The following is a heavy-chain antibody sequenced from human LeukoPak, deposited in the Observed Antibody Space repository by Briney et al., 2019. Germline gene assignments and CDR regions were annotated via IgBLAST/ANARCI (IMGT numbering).Heavy chain of an antibody. Sequence: GESLKISCKASGYSFTTHWIGWVRQMPGKGLEWMGIIYPGDSDTRYSPSFQGHVTISADKSINTSYLQWSSLKASDTAMYYCARRMIVVADDAFDIWGQGTMVTVSS. CDR2: IYPGDSDT. CDR3: ARRMIVVADDAFDI. V-gene: IGHV5-51*01. J-gene: IGHJ3*02. CDR1: GYSFTTHW. D-gene: IGHD3-22*01.